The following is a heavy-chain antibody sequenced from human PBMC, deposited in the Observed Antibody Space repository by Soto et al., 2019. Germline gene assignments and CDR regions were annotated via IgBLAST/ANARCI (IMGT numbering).Heavy chain of an antibody. CDR1: GGLFSSFA. Sequence: QEQLVQSGAEVKKPGSSVKVSCKDSGGLFSSFAISWVRQAPGQGLEWMGGIIPVFGTTNYAQKFQGRVTITADESTNTAYMELSSLTSXXXXXYXXARGGGPYVWFNEFWGQGTQVTVSS. CDR2: IIPVFGTT. CDR3: ARGGGPYVWFNEF. V-gene: IGHV1-69*01. J-gene: IGHJ4*02. D-gene: IGHD3-16*01.